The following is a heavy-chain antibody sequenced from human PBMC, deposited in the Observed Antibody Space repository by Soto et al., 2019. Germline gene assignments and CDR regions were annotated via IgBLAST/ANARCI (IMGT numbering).Heavy chain of an antibody. CDR2: VYFSGGT. CDR1: GDSVSSGDYY. CDR3: ERIPVDTYMIYWSDP. J-gene: IGHJ5*02. Sequence: SETLSLTCSVSGDSVSSGDYYWSWIRQPPGKGLEWIGHVYFSGGTNYIPSLKSRLTMSVDTAKNQFSLKLNSVTAADTAVYYCERIPVDTYMIYWSDPWGQGTQVTVYS. D-gene: IGHD3-16*01. V-gene: IGHV4-61*08.